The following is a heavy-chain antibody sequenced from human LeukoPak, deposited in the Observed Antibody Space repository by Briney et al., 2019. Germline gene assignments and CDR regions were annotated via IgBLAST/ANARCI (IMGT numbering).Heavy chain of an antibody. CDR3: ASGVVPGRTYAFDM. D-gene: IGHD2-21*02. J-gene: IGHJ3*02. CDR1: GFTFSGYG. CDR2: ISYDGRNK. Sequence: GGSLRLSCAASGFTFSGYGMHWVRQAPGKGLEWVAGISYDGRNKYYADSVKGRFTISRDNSKNTLYLQMNSLREEDTAVYYCASGVVPGRTYAFDMWGQGTMVTVSS. V-gene: IGHV3-30*03.